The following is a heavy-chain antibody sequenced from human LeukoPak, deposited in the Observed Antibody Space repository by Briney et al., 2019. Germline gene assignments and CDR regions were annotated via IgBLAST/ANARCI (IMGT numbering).Heavy chain of an antibody. CDR2: ISSSSSYI. D-gene: IGHD2-15*01. J-gene: IGHJ5*02. Sequence: PGGSLRLSCAASGFTFSSYSMNWVRQAPGKGLEWVSSISSSSSYIYYADSVKGRFTISRDNAKNSLYLQMNSLRAEDTAVYYCATVKVVAATRFDPWGQGTLATVSS. CDR3: ATVKVVAATRFDP. CDR1: GFTFSSYS. V-gene: IGHV3-21*01.